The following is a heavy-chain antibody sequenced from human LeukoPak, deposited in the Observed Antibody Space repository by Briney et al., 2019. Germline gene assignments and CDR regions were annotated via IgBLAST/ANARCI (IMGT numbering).Heavy chain of an antibody. V-gene: IGHV4-38-2*02. CDR1: GFSISSGYY. CDR3: AREAERRVVN. Sequence: SEPLSLPCVVSGFSISSGYYWGWIRQPPGKGLEWIGNIHPSGTMFHNSSLNSRVTMSIDTSENQFSLKLSSVTAADTAVYYCAREAERRVVNWGQGTLVTVSS. CDR2: IHPSGTM. J-gene: IGHJ4*02. D-gene: IGHD1-1*01.